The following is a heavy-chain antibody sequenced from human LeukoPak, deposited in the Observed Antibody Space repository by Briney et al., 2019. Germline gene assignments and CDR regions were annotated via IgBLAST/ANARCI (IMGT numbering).Heavy chain of an antibody. Sequence: PGGSLRLSCAASGFTLSSYSMNWVRQAPGKGLGWISYIDSDTYGNTIYYPHTVKGRFTISRDNAKNSLYLQMNSLRAEDTAVYYCAGGAGWLVDYWGQGTLVTVSS. CDR2: IDSDTYGNTI. D-gene: IGHD6-19*01. V-gene: IGHV3-48*04. J-gene: IGHJ4*02. CDR1: GFTLSSYS. CDR3: AGGAGWLVDY.